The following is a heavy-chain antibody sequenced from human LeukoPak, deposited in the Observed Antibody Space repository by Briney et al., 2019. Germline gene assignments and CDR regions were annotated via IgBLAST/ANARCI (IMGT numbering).Heavy chain of an antibody. CDR2: ISYDGSNK. V-gene: IGHV3-30-3*01. CDR1: GFTFSSYA. J-gene: IGHJ4*02. Sequence: GGSLRLSCAASGFTFSSYAMHWVRQAPGKGLEWVAVISYDGSNKYYADSVKGRFTISRDNSKNTLYLQMNSLRAEDTAVYYCARVLSPVMELPDFDYWGQGTLVTVSS. CDR3: ARVLSPVMELPDFDY. D-gene: IGHD1-7*01.